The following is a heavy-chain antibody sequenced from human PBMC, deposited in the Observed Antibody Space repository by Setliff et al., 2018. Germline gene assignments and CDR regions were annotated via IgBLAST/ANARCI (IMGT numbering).Heavy chain of an antibody. J-gene: IGHJ4*02. CDR3: ARGTRIVGAPERGFDY. CDR2: FNPNSGDT. Sequence: ASVKVSCKASGYIFTDYYIHWVRQAPGQGLEWMGRFNPNSGDTNSAQKFQGRVTMTRDTSISTAYMELSRLKYDDTAVYYCARGTRIVGAPERGFDYWGQGTQVTVSS. V-gene: IGHV1-2*06. CDR1: GYIFTDYY. D-gene: IGHD1-26*01.